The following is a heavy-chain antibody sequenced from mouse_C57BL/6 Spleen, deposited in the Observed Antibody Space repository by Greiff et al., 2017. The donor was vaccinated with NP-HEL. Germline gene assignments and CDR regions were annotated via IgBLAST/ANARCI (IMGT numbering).Heavy chain of an antibody. CDR3: ATLDSPFAY. V-gene: IGHV5-6*01. J-gene: IGHJ3*01. CDR1: GFTFSSYG. CDR2: ISSGGSYT. D-gene: IGHD3-2*01. Sequence: EVKLVESGGDLVKPGGSLKLSCAASGFTFSSYGMSWVRQTPDKRLEWVATISSGGSYTYYPDSVKGRFTISRDNAKNTLYLQMSSLKSEDTAMYYCATLDSPFAYWGQGTLVTVSA.